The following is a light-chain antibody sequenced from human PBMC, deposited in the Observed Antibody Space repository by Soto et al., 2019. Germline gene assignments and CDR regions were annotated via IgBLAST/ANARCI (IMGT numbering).Light chain of an antibody. CDR1: QSVSSN. V-gene: IGKV3D-15*01. Sequence: EIVMTQSPATLSVSPGERATLSCRASQSVSSNLAWYQQKPGQAPRLLISGASNRATGIPARFSGSGSETEFTLTISSLQSEDFAVYYCQQYQSWPLTFGGGTKVDIK. CDR2: GAS. J-gene: IGKJ4*01. CDR3: QQYQSWPLT.